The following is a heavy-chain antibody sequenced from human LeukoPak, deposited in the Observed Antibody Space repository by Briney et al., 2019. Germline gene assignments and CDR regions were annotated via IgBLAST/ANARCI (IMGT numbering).Heavy chain of an antibody. J-gene: IGHJ2*01. CDR3: VKGLRFLEWVNWYFDL. CDR1: GFTFSSYA. D-gene: IGHD3-3*01. Sequence: GGSLRLSCSASGFTFSSYAMHWVRQAPGKGLEYVSAISSNGGSTYYADSVKGKFTISRDNSKNTLYLQMSSLRAEDTAVYYCVKGLRFLEWVNWYFDLWGRGTLVTVSS. V-gene: IGHV3-64D*09. CDR2: ISSNGGST.